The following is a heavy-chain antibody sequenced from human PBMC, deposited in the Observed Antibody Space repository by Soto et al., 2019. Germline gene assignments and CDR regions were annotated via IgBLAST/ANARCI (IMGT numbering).Heavy chain of an antibody. D-gene: IGHD2-21*02. J-gene: IGHJ4*02. CDR2: IIPIFGTT. CDR1: GGTFSGYA. V-gene: IGHV1-69*01. CDR3: ARDAKGVTTPFDY. Sequence: QVQLVQSGAEVKKPGSSVKVSCKASGGTFSGYAISWVRQAPGQGLEWMGGIIPIFGTTSYSRKFQGRLTIAADESTSTAYMQLSSLRSEDTAVYYCARDAKGVTTPFDYWGQGTLVTVSS.